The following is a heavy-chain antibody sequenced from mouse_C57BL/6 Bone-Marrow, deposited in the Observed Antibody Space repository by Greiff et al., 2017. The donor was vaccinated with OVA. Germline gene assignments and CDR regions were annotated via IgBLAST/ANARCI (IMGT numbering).Heavy chain of an antibody. CDR2: IYPRSGNT. J-gene: IGHJ3*01. Sequence: QVQLKESGAELARPGASVKLSCKASGYTFTSYGISWVKQRTGQGLEWIGEIYPRSGNTYYNEKFKGKATLTADKSSSTAYMELRSLTSEDSAVYFCARYSFITFAYWGQGTLVTVSA. CDR3: ARYSFITFAY. V-gene: IGHV1-81*01. D-gene: IGHD1-1*01. CDR1: GYTFTSYG.